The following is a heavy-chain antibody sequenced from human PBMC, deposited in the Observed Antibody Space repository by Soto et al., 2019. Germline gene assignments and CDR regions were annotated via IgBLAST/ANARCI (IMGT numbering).Heavy chain of an antibody. CDR2: ISGSGGSQ. V-gene: IGHV3-23*01. Sequence: GGSLRLSCATSGFTFSSYAMSWVRQAPGKGLEWVSAISGSGGSQYYADSVKGRFTISRDNSNNTLYLQMNSLRAEDTAVYYCAKSLVPAAVRDYYYYYYMDVWGKGTTVTVSS. CDR3: AKSLVPAAVRDYYYYYYMDV. J-gene: IGHJ6*03. D-gene: IGHD2-2*01. CDR1: GFTFSSYA.